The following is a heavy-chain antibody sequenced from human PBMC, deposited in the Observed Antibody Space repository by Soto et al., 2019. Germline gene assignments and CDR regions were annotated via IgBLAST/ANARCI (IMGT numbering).Heavy chain of an antibody. CDR3: ARVRPRXYQDSSGYYYYNYGLDA. J-gene: IGHJ6*02. V-gene: IGHV3-7*01. Sequence: PGGALRLSCAASGFTFRIYSMSWVRHAPGKGLEWVANIKQDGGEKDYVDSVRGRFTISRDNARNSLYLQMSSLRADDTAVYHCARVRPRXYQDSSGYYYYNYGLDAWGQGTTVTVSS. CDR2: IKQDGGEK. CDR1: GFTFRIYS. D-gene: IGHD3-22*01.